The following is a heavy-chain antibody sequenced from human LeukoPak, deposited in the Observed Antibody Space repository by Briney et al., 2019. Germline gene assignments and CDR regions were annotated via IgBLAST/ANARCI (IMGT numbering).Heavy chain of an antibody. D-gene: IGHD3-9*01. CDR1: GRTFTSYY. CDR2: INPSGDST. Sequence: ASVKVSCKASGRTFTSYYLHWVRQAPGQGLEWMGIINPSGDSTTYAQKFQGRLTVTRDTSTSTVYMELSSLISDDTAVYYCARGRPFDLWGQGTLVTVSS. J-gene: IGHJ4*02. CDR3: ARGRPFDL. V-gene: IGHV1-46*01.